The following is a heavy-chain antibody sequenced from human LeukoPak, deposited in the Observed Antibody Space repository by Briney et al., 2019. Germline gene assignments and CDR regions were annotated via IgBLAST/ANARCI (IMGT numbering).Heavy chain of an antibody. CDR1: GFTFSSYW. J-gene: IGHJ5*02. Sequence: GGSLRLSCAASGFTFSSYWMSWVRQAPGKGLEWVANIKQDGSEKYYVDSVKGRFTISRDNAKNSLYLQMNSLRAEDTAVYYCARVGTYYYDSSGLTWGQGTLVTVSS. D-gene: IGHD3-22*01. CDR2: IKQDGSEK. V-gene: IGHV3-7*03. CDR3: ARVGTYYYDSSGLT.